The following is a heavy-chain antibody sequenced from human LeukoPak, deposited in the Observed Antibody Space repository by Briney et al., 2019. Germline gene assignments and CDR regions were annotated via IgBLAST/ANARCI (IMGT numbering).Heavy chain of an antibody. Sequence: GESLKISCKGSGYSFTSCWIGWVRQMPGKGLEWMGIIYPGDSDTRYSPSFQGQVTISADKSICTAYLQWSSLKASDTAMYYCARHRVEMASRPHNWFHSWGQGTLVTVSS. CDR3: ARHRVEMASRPHNWFHS. V-gene: IGHV5-51*01. CDR1: GYSFTSCW. D-gene: IGHD5-24*01. J-gene: IGHJ5*01. CDR2: IYPGDSDT.